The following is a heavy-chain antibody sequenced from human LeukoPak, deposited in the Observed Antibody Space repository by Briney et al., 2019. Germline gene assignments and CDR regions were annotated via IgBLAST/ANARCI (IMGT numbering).Heavy chain of an antibody. V-gene: IGHV3-48*03. CDR2: ISSSGTTI. CDR1: GFTFSSYE. D-gene: IGHD6-13*01. Sequence: GGSLRLSCAASGFTFSSYEMNWVRQAPGKGLEWVSYISSSGTTIYYADSVKGRFTISRDNAKNSLYLQKNSLRAEDTAVYYCAIGLFEEQQPYWGQGTLVTVSS. CDR3: AIGLFEEQQPY. J-gene: IGHJ4*02.